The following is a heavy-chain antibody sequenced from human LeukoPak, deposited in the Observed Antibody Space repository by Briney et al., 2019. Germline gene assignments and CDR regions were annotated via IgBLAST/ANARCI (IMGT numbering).Heavy chain of an antibody. CDR3: ARDRPRYYDFWSGYQPYNWFDP. V-gene: IGHV3-9*01. CDR2: INWNGGSI. Sequence: PGGSLRLSCAGSGFTFYDYAMHWVRQAPGKGLEWVSGINWNGGSIVYADSVKGRFTISRDNSKNTLYLQMNSLRAEDTAVYYCARDRPRYYDFWSGYQPYNWFDPWGQGTLVTVSS. J-gene: IGHJ5*02. D-gene: IGHD3-3*01. CDR1: GFTFYDYA.